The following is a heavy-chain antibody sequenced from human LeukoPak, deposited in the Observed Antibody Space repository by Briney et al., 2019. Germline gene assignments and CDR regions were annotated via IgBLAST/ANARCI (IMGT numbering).Heavy chain of an antibody. CDR1: GYTFNNFV. Sequence: ASVKVSCKASGYTFNNFVISWVRQAPAQERKWMEWISAYNGETNHAQKLQRRVTMTTETSTTNASLDLMCLRSDDTAVYYCARGWELFSWGQGTLVTVSS. CDR3: ARGWELFS. CDR2: ISAYNGET. D-gene: IGHD1-26*01. V-gene: IGHV1-18*01. J-gene: IGHJ4*02.